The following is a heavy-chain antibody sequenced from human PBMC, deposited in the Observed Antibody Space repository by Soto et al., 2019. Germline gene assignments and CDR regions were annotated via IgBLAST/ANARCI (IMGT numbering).Heavy chain of an antibody. J-gene: IGHJ2*01. CDR2: ISWNSGSI. Sequence: EVQLVESGGGLVQPGRYLRLSCAASGFTFDDYAMHWVRQAPGKGLEWVSGISWNSGSIGYADSVKGRFTISRDNAKNSLYLQMNSLRAEDTALYYCARSTNGYFDLWGRGTLVTVSS. CDR3: ARSTNGYFDL. V-gene: IGHV3-9*01. CDR1: GFTFDDYA.